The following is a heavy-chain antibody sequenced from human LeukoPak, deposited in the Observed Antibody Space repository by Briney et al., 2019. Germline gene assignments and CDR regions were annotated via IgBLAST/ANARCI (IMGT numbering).Heavy chain of an antibody. CDR1: GGSFSSTSYY. V-gene: IGHV4-39*01. CDR2: ISHTGST. D-gene: IGHD3-22*01. CDR3: ARLTFYYDGSGYYFDY. Sequence: SETLSLTCTVPGGSFSSTSYYWAWIRQPPGKGLEWIGSISHTGSTYYNPSLKSRVTISVDTSKSQFSLRLSSVTAADTAVHYCARLTFYYDGSGYYFDYWGQGTLVTVSS. J-gene: IGHJ4*02.